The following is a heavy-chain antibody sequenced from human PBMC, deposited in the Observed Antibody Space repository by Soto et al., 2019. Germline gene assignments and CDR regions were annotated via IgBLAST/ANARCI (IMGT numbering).Heavy chain of an antibody. V-gene: IGHV1-18*01. D-gene: IGHD2-15*01. J-gene: IGHJ5*02. CDR2: ISAYNGNT. CDR1: GYTFTSYG. CDR3: ARAGSVVVVVAATLWFDP. Sequence: ASVKVSCKASGYTFTSYGISWVRQAPGQGLEWMGWISAYNGNTNYAQKLQGRVTMTTDTSTSTAYMELRSLRSDDTAVYYCARAGSVVVVVAATLWFDPWGQGTLVTVSS.